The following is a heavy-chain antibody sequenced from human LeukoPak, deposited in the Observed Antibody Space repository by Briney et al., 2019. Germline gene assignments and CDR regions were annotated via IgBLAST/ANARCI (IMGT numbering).Heavy chain of an antibody. CDR1: GGTFSSYA. CDR2: IIPIFGTA. J-gene: IGHJ4*02. CDR3: ARDSFYYDSSGYSHFDY. V-gene: IGHV1-69*05. Sequence: SVKVSCKASGGTFSSYAISWVRQAPGQGLEWMGRIIPIFGTANYAQKFQGRVTITTDKSTSTAYMELSSLRSEDTAVYYCARDSFYYDSSGYSHFDYWGQGTLVTVSS. D-gene: IGHD3-22*01.